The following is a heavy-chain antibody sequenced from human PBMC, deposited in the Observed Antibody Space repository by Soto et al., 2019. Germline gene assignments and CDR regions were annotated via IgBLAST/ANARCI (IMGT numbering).Heavy chain of an antibody. D-gene: IGHD3-3*01. CDR3: ARGRSITIFGVVASGFDP. V-gene: IGHV1-69*12. CDR2: IIPIFGTA. Sequence: QVQLVQSGAEVKKPGSSVKVSCKASGGTFSSYAISWVRQAPGQGLEWMGGIIPIFGTANYAQKFQGRVTSTADESTSTAYMELSSLRSEDTAVYYCARGRSITIFGVVASGFDPWGQGTLVTVSS. CDR1: GGTFSSYA. J-gene: IGHJ5*02.